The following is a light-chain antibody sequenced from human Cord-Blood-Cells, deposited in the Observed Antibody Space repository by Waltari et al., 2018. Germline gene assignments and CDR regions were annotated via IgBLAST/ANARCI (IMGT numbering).Light chain of an antibody. CDR2: AAS. CDR1: QGISSY. Sequence: DIQMTQSPSSLSASVGSRVTITCRASQGISSYLNWYQQKPGKAPKLLIYAASSFQSGVPSRFSGSGSGTDFTLTISSLQPEEFATYYCQQSYSTPKTCGQGTKVEIK. J-gene: IGKJ1*01. V-gene: IGKV1-39*01. CDR3: QQSYSTPKT.